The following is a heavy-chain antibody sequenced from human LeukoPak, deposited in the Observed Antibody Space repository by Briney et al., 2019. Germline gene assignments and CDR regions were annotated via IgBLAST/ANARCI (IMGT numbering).Heavy chain of an antibody. CDR3: ARGEYCSSTSCYTEDYYYYGMDV. Sequence: GGSLRLSCAASGFTFSSYAMHWVRQAPGKGLEYVSAISSNGGSTYYANSVKGGFTISRDNSKNTLYLQMGSLRAEDMAVYYCARGEYCSSTSCYTEDYYYYGMDVWGQGTTVTVSS. CDR2: ISSNGGST. J-gene: IGHJ6*02. V-gene: IGHV3-64*01. CDR1: GFTFSSYA. D-gene: IGHD2-2*02.